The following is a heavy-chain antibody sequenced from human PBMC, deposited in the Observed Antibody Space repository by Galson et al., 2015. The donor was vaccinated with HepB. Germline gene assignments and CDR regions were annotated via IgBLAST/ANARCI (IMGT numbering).Heavy chain of an antibody. CDR3: ASPYYYDSSGYYQLDY. D-gene: IGHD3-22*01. V-gene: IGHV1-2*02. Sequence: SVKVSCKASGYTFTGYYMHWVRQAPGQGLEWMGWINPNSGGTNHAQKFQGRVTMTRDTSISTAYMELSRLRSDDTAVYYCASPYYYDSSGYYQLDYWGQGTLVTVSS. CDR1: GYTFTGYY. J-gene: IGHJ4*02. CDR2: INPNSGGT.